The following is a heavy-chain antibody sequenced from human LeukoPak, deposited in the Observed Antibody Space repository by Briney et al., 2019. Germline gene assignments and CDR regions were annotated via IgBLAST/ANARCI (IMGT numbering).Heavy chain of an antibody. J-gene: IGHJ4*02. CDR1: GRSFSGYY. D-gene: IGHD6-13*01. CDR2: INHSGST. Sequence: SETLSLTCAVYGRSFSGYYWSWIRQPPGKGLEWIGEINHSGSTNYNPSLKSRVTISVDTSKNQFSLKLSSVTAADTAVYYCAGAAGEDTAMVHPYSSSWYGYFDYWGQGTLVTVSS. V-gene: IGHV4-34*01. CDR3: AGAAGEDTAMVHPYSSSWYGYFDY.